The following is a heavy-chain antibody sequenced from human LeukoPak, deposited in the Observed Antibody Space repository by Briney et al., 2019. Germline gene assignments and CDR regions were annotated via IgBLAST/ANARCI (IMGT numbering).Heavy chain of an antibody. V-gene: IGHV4-30-2*01. CDR3: ARGGVRGASPIGY. D-gene: IGHD3-10*01. J-gene: IGHJ4*02. CDR1: GGSISSGGYS. CDR2: IYHSGST. Sequence: SQTLSLTCAVSGGSISSGGYSWSWIRQPPGKGLEWIGYIYHSGSTYYNPSLKSRVTISVDRSKNQFSLKLSSVTAADTAVYYCARGGVRGASPIGYWGQGTLDTVSS.